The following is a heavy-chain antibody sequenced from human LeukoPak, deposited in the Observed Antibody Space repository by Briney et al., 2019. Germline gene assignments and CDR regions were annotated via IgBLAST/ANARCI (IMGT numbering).Heavy chain of an antibody. Sequence: EGSLRLSCAASGFTFSSYSMNWLRQAPGQGLEWVSSISSSSSYIYYADSVKGRFTISRDNAKNSLYLQMNSLRAEDTAVYYCARATMVRGVINSRGYYCGMDVWGQGTTVTVSS. CDR2: ISSSSSYI. V-gene: IGHV3-21*01. J-gene: IGHJ6*02. D-gene: IGHD3-10*01. CDR1: GFTFSSYS. CDR3: ARATMVRGVINSRGYYCGMDV.